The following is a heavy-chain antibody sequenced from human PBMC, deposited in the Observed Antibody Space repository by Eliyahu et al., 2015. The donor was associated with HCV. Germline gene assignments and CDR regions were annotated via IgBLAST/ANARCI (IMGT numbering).Heavy chain of an antibody. CDR2: ISRSSSYT. J-gene: IGHJ4*02. CDR3: ARPRTCGGDCYSGYFDY. CDR1: GFTFSDXY. V-gene: IGHV3-11*05. D-gene: IGHD2-21*02. Sequence: QVQLVESGGGLVKPGGSLRLSCVASGFTFSDXYMSWXRQAPGKGLEWVSYISRSSSYTNYADSVKGRFTISRDNAKNSLYLQMNSLRVEDTAVYYCARPRTCGGDCYSGYFDYWGQGTLVTVSS.